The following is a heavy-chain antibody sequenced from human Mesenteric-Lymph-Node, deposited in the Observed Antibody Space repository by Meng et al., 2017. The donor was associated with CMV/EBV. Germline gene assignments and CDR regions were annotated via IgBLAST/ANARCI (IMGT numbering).Heavy chain of an antibody. CDR3: ARGSSYDILTGYFDY. Sequence: QLHQWGAGLLKPSETLSGTCAVYGGSFSGYYWNWIRQSPEKGLEWIGEINHSGSTTYNPSFTSRIIISVDTSTNQISLNMSSVTAADTAVYYCARGSSYDILTGYFDYWGQGALVTVSS. CDR1: GGSFSGYY. CDR2: INHSGST. D-gene: IGHD3-9*01. J-gene: IGHJ4*02. V-gene: IGHV4-34*01.